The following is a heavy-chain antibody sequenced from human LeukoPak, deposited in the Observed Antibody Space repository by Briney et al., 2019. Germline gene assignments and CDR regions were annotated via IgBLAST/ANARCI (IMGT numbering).Heavy chain of an antibody. Sequence: PSETLSLTCTVSGGSISGYYWSWIRQPPGKGLEWVGYIYYSGSTNYNPSLKSRVTISVDTSKNQFSLKLNSVTAADTAVYYCATLGFLRGAGFNLATHFDFWGQGTLVTVSS. V-gene: IGHV4-59*08. CDR1: GGSISGYY. J-gene: IGHJ4*02. D-gene: IGHD1-26*01. CDR3: ATLGFLRGAGFNLATHFDF. CDR2: IYYSGST.